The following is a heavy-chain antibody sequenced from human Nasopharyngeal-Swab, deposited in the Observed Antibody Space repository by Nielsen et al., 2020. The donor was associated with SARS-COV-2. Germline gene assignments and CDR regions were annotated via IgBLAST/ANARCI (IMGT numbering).Heavy chain of an antibody. CDR2: ISWNSGST. J-gene: IGHJ3*02. CDR3: EKGAGDSLVEAFDI. D-gene: IGHD2-15*01. CDR1: GFTFDDYA. Sequence: SLKISCAASGFTFDDYAMHWVRQAPGKGLEWVSGISWNSGSTGYADSVKGRVTISRDNAKNSLYLQMNSLRAEDTALYCCEKGAGDSLVEAFDIWGQGTMVTVSS. V-gene: IGHV3-9*01.